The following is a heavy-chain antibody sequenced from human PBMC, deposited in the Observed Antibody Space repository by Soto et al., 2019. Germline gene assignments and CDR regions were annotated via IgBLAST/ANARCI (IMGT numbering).Heavy chain of an antibody. CDR2: IYYSGST. CDR1: GGSISSGGYY. V-gene: IGHV4-31*03. Sequence: PSETLSLTCTVSGGSISSGGYYWSWIRQHPGKGLEWIGYIYYSGSTYYNPSLKSRVTISVDTSKNQFSLKLSSVTAADTAVYYCARDLLVVVPAAISANSTALYYYYYYGMDVWGQGTTVTVSS. J-gene: IGHJ6*02. CDR3: ARDLLVVVPAAISANSTALYYYYYYGMDV. D-gene: IGHD2-2*02.